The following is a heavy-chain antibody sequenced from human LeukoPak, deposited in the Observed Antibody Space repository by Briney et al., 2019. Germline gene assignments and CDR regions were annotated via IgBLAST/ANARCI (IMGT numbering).Heavy chain of an antibody. D-gene: IGHD3-10*01. J-gene: IGHJ5*02. CDR1: GDSISSGDYS. V-gene: IGHV4-30-2*01. CDR3: ARELWFVNAPGSWFDP. CDR2: IFHSESS. Sequence: SQTLPLTCAVSGDSISSGDYSWSWIRHPSGKGLEWIGYIFHSESSYYNPSLKSRVTISVDKSKNQFSLRLTSATAADTAVYYCARELWFVNAPGSWFDPWGQGTLVTVSS.